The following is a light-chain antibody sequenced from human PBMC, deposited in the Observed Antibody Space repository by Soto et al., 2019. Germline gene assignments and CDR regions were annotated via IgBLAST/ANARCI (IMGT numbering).Light chain of an antibody. CDR1: QDITNY. CDR2: DAS. J-gene: IGKJ2*01. Sequence: DIQMTQSPSSLSASVGDRVTITCQASQDITNYLNWYQQKPGKAPKLLVYDASNLETGVPPRFSGSGSGTDFAFTISSLQPEDIATYYCHQYDDLPYTFGQGTKLEIK. CDR3: HQYDDLPYT. V-gene: IGKV1-33*01.